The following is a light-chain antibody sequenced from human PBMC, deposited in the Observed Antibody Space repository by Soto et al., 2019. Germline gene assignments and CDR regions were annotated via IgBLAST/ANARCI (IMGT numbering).Light chain of an antibody. CDR2: EVT. J-gene: IGLJ3*02. V-gene: IGLV2-8*01. Sequence: QSALTQPPSASGSPGQSVTISCTGTSSDVGRYEYVSWYQHHPGKAPKLMIFEVTKRPSGVPDRFSGSKSGNTASLTVSGLQAEDEADYYCSSYGGSNNFVFGGGTKLTVL. CDR1: SSDVGRYEY. CDR3: SSYGGSNNFV.